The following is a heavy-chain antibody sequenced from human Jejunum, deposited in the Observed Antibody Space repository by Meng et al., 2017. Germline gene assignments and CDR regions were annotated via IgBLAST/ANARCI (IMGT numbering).Heavy chain of an antibody. CDR2: INVDTGDT. J-gene: IGHJ4*02. V-gene: IGHV1-3*01. CDR1: GYSFTTSA. CDR3: ARNTVGTTTLDY. Sequence: VRLEGSGTVSRRPGATVRFSCKTSGYSFTTSAINWGRQAPGQGLEWMGWINVDTGDTRYSQKFQGRLTITRDTSASTAYLELSSLTSEDTAVYYCARNTVGTTTLDYWGQGTLVTVSS. D-gene: IGHD1-26*01.